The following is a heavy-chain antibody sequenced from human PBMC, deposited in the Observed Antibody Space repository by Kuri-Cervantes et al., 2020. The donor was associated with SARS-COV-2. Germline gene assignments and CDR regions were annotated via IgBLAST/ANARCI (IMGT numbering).Heavy chain of an antibody. CDR3: ARDARGIFGVAYNY. CDR1: GFTFSSYA. V-gene: IGHV3-23*01. Sequence: GGSLRLSCAASGFTFSSYAMSWVRQAPGKGLEWVSAISGSGGSTYYADSVQGRFTLSRDNSKNTLYLQMNTLRVDDTAVYYCARDARGIFGVAYNYWGQGTLVTVSS. J-gene: IGHJ4*02. D-gene: IGHD3-3*01. CDR2: ISGSGGST.